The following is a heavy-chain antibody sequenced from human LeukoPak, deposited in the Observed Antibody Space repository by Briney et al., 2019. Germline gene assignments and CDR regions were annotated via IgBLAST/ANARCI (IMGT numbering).Heavy chain of an antibody. D-gene: IGHD3-3*01. J-gene: IGHJ6*03. CDR3: ARVRNNFYDFWSGYYRYYYYYYMDV. V-gene: IGHV1-8*01. CDR1: GYTFTSYD. CDR2: MNPNSGNT. Sequence: ASVKVSCKASGYTFTSYDINWVRQATGQGLEWMGWMNPNSGNTGYAQKFQGRVTTTRNTSISTAYMELSSLRSEDTAVYYCARVRNNFYDFWSGYYRYYYYYYMDVWGKGTTVTVSS.